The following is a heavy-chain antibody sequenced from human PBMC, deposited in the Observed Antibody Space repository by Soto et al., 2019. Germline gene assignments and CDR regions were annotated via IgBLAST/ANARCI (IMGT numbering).Heavy chain of an antibody. J-gene: IGHJ4*02. V-gene: IGHV3-33*03. CDR2: IWYDGSDK. CDR3: AYGNLSYYFDY. Sequence: QVQLVESGGGVVQPGRSLRLSCAASGFTFSSYGMHWVRQAPGKGLEWVAIIWYDGSDKYYADSVKGRFTISRDNSKNTLYLQMNSLRAEDTSVYFCAYGNLSYYFDYWGQGTLFTVSS. CDR1: GFTFSSYG. D-gene: IGHD3-10*01.